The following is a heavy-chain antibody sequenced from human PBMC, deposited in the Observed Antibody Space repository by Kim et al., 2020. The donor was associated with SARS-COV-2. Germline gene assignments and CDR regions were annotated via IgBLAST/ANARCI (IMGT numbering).Heavy chain of an antibody. D-gene: IGHD3-3*01. J-gene: IGHJ6*02. Sequence: SETLSLTCAVYGGSFSGYYWSWIRQPPGKGLEWIGEINHSGSTNYNPSLKSRVTISVDTSKNQFSLKLSSVTAADTAVYYCARGRWSGYRYYYYGMDVWGQGTTVTVSS. CDR2: INHSGST. V-gene: IGHV4-34*01. CDR3: ARGRWSGYRYYYYGMDV. CDR1: GGSFSGYY.